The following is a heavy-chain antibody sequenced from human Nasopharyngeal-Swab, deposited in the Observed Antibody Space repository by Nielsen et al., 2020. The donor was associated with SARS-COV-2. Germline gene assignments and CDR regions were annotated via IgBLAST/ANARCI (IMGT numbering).Heavy chain of an antibody. CDR1: GFTFSSYW. Sequence: GASLKISCAASGFTFSSYWMHWVRQAPGKGLVWVSRINSDGSSTSYADSVKGRFTISRDNAKNTLYLQMNSLRAEDTAVYYCARVMFGESHPYFDYWGQGTLVTVSS. V-gene: IGHV3-74*01. CDR2: INSDGSST. J-gene: IGHJ4*02. CDR3: ARVMFGESHPYFDY. D-gene: IGHD3-10*02.